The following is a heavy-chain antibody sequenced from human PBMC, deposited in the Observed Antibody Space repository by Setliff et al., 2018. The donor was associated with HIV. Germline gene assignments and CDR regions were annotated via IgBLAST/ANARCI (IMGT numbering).Heavy chain of an antibody. J-gene: IGHJ4*02. CDR1: GGTFSSYA. CDR2: IIPILGIA. D-gene: IGHD2-15*01. Sequence: AASVKVSCKASGGTFSSYAISWVRQAPGQGLEWMGGIIPILGIANYAQKFQGRVTITADKSTSTAYMELSSLRSEDTAVYYCAIKLGYCSGGSCYSDYWGQGTLVTVSS. CDR3: AIKLGYCSGGSCYSDY. V-gene: IGHV1-69*10.